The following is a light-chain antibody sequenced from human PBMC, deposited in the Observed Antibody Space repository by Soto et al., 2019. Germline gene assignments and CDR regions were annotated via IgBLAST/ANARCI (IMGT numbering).Light chain of an antibody. CDR1: SADIGGYNY. CDR3: SSYTSTTTL. Sequence: QSVLTQPASVSGSPGQSITISCTGTSADIGGYNYVSWYQQHPGKAPKLIIYDVNYRPSGVSDRFSGSKSGNTASLTISGLQAEDAADYYCSSYTSTTTLFGGGTKLTVL. J-gene: IGLJ2*01. V-gene: IGLV2-14*03. CDR2: DVN.